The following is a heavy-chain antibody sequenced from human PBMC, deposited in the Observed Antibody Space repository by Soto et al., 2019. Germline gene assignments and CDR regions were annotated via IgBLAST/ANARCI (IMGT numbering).Heavy chain of an antibody. Sequence: GGSLRLSCAASGFTFSSYAMSWVRQAPGKGLEWVSAISGSGGSTYYADSVKGRFTISRDNSTNTLYLQMNSLRAKDTAVYYCAKLPGLVIAPYYFDYWGQGTLVTVSS. J-gene: IGHJ4*02. CDR1: GFTFSSYA. V-gene: IGHV3-23*01. D-gene: IGHD3-9*01. CDR3: AKLPGLVIAPYYFDY. CDR2: ISGSGGST.